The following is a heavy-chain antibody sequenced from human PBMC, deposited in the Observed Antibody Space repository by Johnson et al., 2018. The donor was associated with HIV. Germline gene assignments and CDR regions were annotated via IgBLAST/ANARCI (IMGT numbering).Heavy chain of an antibody. CDR1: EFTFSGSA. D-gene: IGHD1-26*01. CDR2: IYSGGSI. CDR3: AREGSVGATIFTMFDAFDI. J-gene: IGHJ3*02. V-gene: IGHV3-66*01. Sequence: VQLLESGGGLVQPGGSLKLSCVASEFTFSGSALHWVRQAPGKGLEWVSVIYSGGSIYYADSVKGRFTISRDNAKNSLYLQMNSLRAEDTAVYYCAREGSVGATIFTMFDAFDIWGQGTMVTVSS.